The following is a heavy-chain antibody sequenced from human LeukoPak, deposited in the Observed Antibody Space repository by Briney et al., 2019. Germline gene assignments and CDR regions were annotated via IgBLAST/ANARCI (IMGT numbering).Heavy chain of an antibody. CDR3: AKTLSSRIVY. D-gene: IGHD6-13*01. CDR2: MYYSGST. V-gene: IGHV4-39*07. Sequence: SETLSLTCTVSGGSISSSSYYWGWIRQPPGKGLEWIGSMYYSGSTHYNPSLKSRVTMSVDTSKNQFSLKLSSVTAADTAVYYCAKTLSSRIVYWGQGTLVTVSS. J-gene: IGHJ4*02. CDR1: GGSISSSSYY.